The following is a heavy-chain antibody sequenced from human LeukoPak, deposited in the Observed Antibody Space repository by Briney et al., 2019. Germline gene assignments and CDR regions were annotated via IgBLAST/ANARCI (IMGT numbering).Heavy chain of an antibody. Sequence: PGGSLRLSCAASGFTFNTFSMNWVRQAPGKGLEWVANIKQDGSEKYYVDSVKGRFTISRDNAKNSLYLQMNSLRAEDTAVYYCARVGWSGLDYWGQGTLVTVSS. D-gene: IGHD3-3*01. CDR3: ARVGWSGLDY. J-gene: IGHJ4*02. CDR1: GFTFNTFS. CDR2: IKQDGSEK. V-gene: IGHV3-7*01.